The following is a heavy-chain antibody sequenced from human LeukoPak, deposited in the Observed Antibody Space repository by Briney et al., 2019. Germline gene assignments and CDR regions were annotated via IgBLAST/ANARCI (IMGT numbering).Heavy chain of an antibody. J-gene: IGHJ5*02. D-gene: IGHD3-3*01. CDR1: GGTFSSYA. Sequence: ASVKVSCKASGGTFSSYAISWVRQAPGQGLEWMGGIIPIFGTANYAQKFQGRVTITADESTNTAYMELSSLRSEDTAVYYCARGHPGLLRFLEWSQNWFDPWGQGTLVTVSS. V-gene: IGHV1-69*13. CDR3: ARGHPGLLRFLEWSQNWFDP. CDR2: IIPIFGTA.